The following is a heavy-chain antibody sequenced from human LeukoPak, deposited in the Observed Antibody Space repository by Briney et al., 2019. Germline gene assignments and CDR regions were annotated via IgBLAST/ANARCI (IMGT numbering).Heavy chain of an antibody. J-gene: IGHJ3*02. D-gene: IGHD1-26*01. V-gene: IGHV3-9*01. CDR2: ISWNSGSI. Sequence: PGRSLRLSCVASGFTFDDYVMHWVRQAPGKGLEWVSGISWNSGSIGYADSVKGRFTISRDNVKNSLYLQMNSLRAEDKALYYCAKGHSAGWGVGATPIGNAFEIWGQGTMVTVSS. CDR1: GFTFDDYV. CDR3: AKGHSAGWGVGATPIGNAFEI.